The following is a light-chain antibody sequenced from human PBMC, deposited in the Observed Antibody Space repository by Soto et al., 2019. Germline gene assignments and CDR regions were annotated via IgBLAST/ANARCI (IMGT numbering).Light chain of an antibody. CDR2: EVS. CDR3: MQTTQFPLT. J-gene: IGKJ4*01. V-gene: IGKV2-24*01. Sequence: DIVLTQTPLSSPVTLGQPASISCRSRQSLGHSDGNTYLNWLQQRPGQPPRLLIYEVSNRFSGVPDRFSGSGAGTDFTLEISRVEAEDVGVYYCMQTTQFPLTFGGGTKVEIK. CDR1: QSLGHSDGNTY.